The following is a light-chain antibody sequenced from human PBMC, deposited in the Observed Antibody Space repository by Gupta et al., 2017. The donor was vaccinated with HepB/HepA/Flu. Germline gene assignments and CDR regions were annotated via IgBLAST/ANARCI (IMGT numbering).Light chain of an antibody. Sequence: DIQMTQSPPSLSASVGDRVTITCQASQDISNYLNWYQQKPGKAPKLLIYDASNLETGVPSRFSGSGSGTDVTFTNSSRQQEEIATDYCQQYDKLPMYTFGQGTKLEIK. V-gene: IGKV1-33*01. CDR2: DAS. CDR3: QQYDKLPMYT. CDR1: QDISNY. J-gene: IGKJ2*01.